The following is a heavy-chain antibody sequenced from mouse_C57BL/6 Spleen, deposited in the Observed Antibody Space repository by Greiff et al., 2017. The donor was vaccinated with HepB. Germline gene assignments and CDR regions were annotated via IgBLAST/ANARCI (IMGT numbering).Heavy chain of an antibody. J-gene: IGHJ2*01. D-gene: IGHD1-1*01. V-gene: IGHV3-6*01. Sequence: EVKLMESGPGLVKPSQSLSLTCSVTGYSITSGYYWNWIRQFPGNKLEWMGYISYDGSNNYNPSLKNRISITRDTSKNQFFLKLNSVTTEDTATYYCARPGSSRYYFDYWGQGTTLTVSS. CDR2: ISYDGSN. CDR3: ARPGSSRYYFDY. CDR1: GYSITSGYY.